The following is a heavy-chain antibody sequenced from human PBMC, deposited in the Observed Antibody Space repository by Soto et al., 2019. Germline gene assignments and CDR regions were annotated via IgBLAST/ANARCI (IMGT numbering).Heavy chain of an antibody. CDR3: ARVYCSGGSWYSIDY. D-gene: IGHD2-15*01. CDR2: INPSGGST. CDR1: GYTFTSYY. V-gene: IGHV1-46*03. Sequence: QVQLVQSGAEVKKPGASVKVSCKASGYTFTSYYMHWVRQAPGQGLEWMGIINPSGGSTSYAQKYQGRVTMTRDTSTSTVYMELSSLGSEDTVVYYCARVYCSGGSWYSIDYWGQGTLVTVSS. J-gene: IGHJ4*02.